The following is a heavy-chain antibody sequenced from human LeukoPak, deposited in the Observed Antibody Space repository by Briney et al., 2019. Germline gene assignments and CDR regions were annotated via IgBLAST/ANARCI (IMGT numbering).Heavy chain of an antibody. CDR3: AKDFSSGYLGDGFDI. J-gene: IGHJ3*02. CDR1: GFTFSDYA. Sequence: GGSLRLSCAASGFTFSDYAMSWVRQATGKGLDWVSGIGNSGHSTYYADSVKGRFTISRDNSRNTLYPQMNSLRVEDTALFYCAKDFSSGYLGDGFDIWGQGTMVTVSA. CDR2: IGNSGHST. D-gene: IGHD3-22*01. V-gene: IGHV3-23*01.